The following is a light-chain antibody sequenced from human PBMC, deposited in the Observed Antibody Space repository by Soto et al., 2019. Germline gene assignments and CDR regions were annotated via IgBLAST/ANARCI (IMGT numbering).Light chain of an antibody. CDR2: KAS. CDR1: QSISSW. CDR3: QQHNSFSIT. Sequence: DIQMTQSPSTLSASVGDRAPITCRASQSISSWLAWYQQKPGKAPKLLIYKASSLESGVPSRFSSSGSGTEFTLTISSLQADDFATYYCQQHNSFSITFGQGTRLEIK. V-gene: IGKV1-5*03. J-gene: IGKJ5*01.